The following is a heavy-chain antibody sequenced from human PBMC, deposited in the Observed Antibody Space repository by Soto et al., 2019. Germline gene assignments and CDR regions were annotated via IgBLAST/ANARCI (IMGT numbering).Heavy chain of an antibody. CDR3: ARDKEVGYTNSWSVTEDY. V-gene: IGHV3-48*02. CDR2: ISSSSSTI. D-gene: IGHD6-13*01. CDR1: GFTFSSYS. J-gene: IGHJ4*02. Sequence: PGGSLRLSCAASGFTFSSYSMNWVRQAPGKGLEWVSYISSSSSTIYYADSVKGRFTISRDNAKNSLYLQMNSLRDEDTAVFYCARDKEVGYTNSWSVTEDYWGQGTLVTVSS.